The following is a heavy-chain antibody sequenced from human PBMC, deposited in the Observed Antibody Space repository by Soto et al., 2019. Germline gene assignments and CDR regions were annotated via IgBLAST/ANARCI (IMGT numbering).Heavy chain of an antibody. D-gene: IGHD3-10*01. CDR1: GHTFTSYD. J-gene: IGHJ4*02. Sequence: ASVKVSCKASGHTFTSYDINWVRQATGHGLEWMGWINPNSGNIGYAQKFQGRVTMTSDTAIRTAYMEVSRLRSDDTAVYYCARGRASGSYYLLDYWGQGTLVTVSS. CDR3: ARGRASGSYYLLDY. V-gene: IGHV1-8*01. CDR2: INPNSGNI.